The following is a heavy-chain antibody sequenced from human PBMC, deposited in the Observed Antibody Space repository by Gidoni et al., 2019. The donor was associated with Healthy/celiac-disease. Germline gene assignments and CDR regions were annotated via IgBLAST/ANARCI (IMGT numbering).Heavy chain of an antibody. J-gene: IGHJ6*03. CDR2: INAGNGNT. D-gene: IGHD6-13*01. V-gene: IGHV1-3*01. Sequence: QVQLVQSGAEVKKPGASVKVSCKASGYTFTSYAMHWVRQAPGQRLEWMGWINAGNGNTKYSQKFQGRVTITRDTSASTAYMELSSLRSEDTAVYYCATAGYSSSWYYYYYYMDVWGKGTTVTVSS. CDR3: ATAGYSSSWYYYYYYMDV. CDR1: GYTFTSYA.